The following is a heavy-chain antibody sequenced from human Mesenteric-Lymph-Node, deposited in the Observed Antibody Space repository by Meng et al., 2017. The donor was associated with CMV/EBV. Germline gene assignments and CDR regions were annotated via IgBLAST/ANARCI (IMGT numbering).Heavy chain of an antibody. V-gene: IGHV5-51*01. D-gene: IGHD3-16*02. CDR3: ARHARNDYIWGSYRQLDY. Sequence: GESLKISCKASGYPFTDYWVAWVRQMPGKGLQWMGVIYPDDSDTRYSPSFQGHVTISADKSISTAYLQWGSLKASDSAMYYCARHARNDYIWGSYRQLDYWGQGTPVTVSS. J-gene: IGHJ4*02. CDR1: GYPFTDYW. CDR2: IYPDDSDT.